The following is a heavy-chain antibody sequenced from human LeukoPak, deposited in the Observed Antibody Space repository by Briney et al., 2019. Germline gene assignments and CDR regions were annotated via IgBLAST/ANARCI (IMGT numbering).Heavy chain of an antibody. D-gene: IGHD5-18*01. V-gene: IGHV4-59*01. J-gene: IGHJ4*02. CDR1: GVSITSNY. Sequence: SETLSLTCSVSGVSITSNYWSWIRQPPGQGLEWLGYTHHSGATSYHPSLKSRGTMSLDTSNNQFSLKLSSVTAAGTAVYYCARSSGRSYGDFDYWGQGNLVTVSS. CDR3: ARSSGRSYGDFDY. CDR2: THHSGAT.